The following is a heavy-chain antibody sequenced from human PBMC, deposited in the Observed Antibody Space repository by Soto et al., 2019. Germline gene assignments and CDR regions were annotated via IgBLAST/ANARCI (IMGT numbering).Heavy chain of an antibody. V-gene: IGHV5-10-1*01. CDR1: GYSFTSYW. J-gene: IGHJ6*02. CDR2: IDPSDSYT. CDR3: ARHHNKPKYGSGSYSRYGMDV. D-gene: IGHD3-10*01. Sequence: PGESLKISCKGSGYSFTSYWISWVRQMPGKGLEWMGRIDPSDSYTNYSPSFQGHVTISADKSISTAYLQWSSLKASDTAMYYCARHHNKPKYGSGSYSRYGMDVWGQGTTVTVSS.